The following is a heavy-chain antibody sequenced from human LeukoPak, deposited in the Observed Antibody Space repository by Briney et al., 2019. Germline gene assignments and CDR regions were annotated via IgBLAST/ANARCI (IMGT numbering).Heavy chain of an antibody. J-gene: IGHJ3*02. Sequence: SETLSLTCTVSGGSISSYYWSWIRQPPGKGLEWIGYIYYSGSTNYNLSLKSRVTISVDTSKNQFSLKLSSVTAADTAVYYCASRVLDAFDIWGQGTMVTVSS. D-gene: IGHD3-10*01. CDR1: GGSISSYY. CDR2: IYYSGST. V-gene: IGHV4-59*08. CDR3: ASRVLDAFDI.